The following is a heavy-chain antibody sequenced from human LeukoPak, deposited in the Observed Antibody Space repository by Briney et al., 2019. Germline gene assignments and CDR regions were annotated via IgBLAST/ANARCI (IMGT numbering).Heavy chain of an antibody. D-gene: IGHD3/OR15-3a*01. CDR2: ISSNVGST. CDR1: GFTISSYA. V-gene: IGHV3-64D*06. CDR3: VKGVEGAMVFGGDY. J-gene: IGHJ4*02. Sequence: PGGTLRLSCSASGFTISSYAMHWVRQAPGKGLEYVSAISSNVGSTYYADSVKGRFTISRDNSKNTLYLQMSSLRAEDTAVYCCVKGVEGAMVFGGDYWGQGTLVTVSS.